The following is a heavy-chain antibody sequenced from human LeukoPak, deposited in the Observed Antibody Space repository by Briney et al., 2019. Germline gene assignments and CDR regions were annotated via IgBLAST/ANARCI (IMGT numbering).Heavy chain of an antibody. J-gene: IGHJ5*02. CDR3: ARESSSTWGWFDP. Sequence: SETLSLTCTVSGDSISSGSYYWSWIRHPAGKGLEWIERLYTSGNTNYNPSLKSRVTISVDSSKNHCSLNLSSVTAADTAVYYCARESSSTWGWFDPWGQGTQVTVSS. CDR1: GDSISSGSYY. V-gene: IGHV4-61*02. D-gene: IGHD2-2*01. CDR2: LYTSGNT.